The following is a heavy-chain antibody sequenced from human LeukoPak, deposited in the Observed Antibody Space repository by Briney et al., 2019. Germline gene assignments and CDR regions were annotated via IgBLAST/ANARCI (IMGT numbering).Heavy chain of an antibody. CDR3: VREGSGSTHYMNV. V-gene: IGHV3-21*01. CDR1: GFTFSNHD. J-gene: IGHJ6*03. CDR2: ITGSSNSI. Sequence: GGSLRLSCATSGFTFSNHDMNWVRQAPGKGLEWVSSITGSSNSIDFADSVKGRFAISRDNAKNSLFLQMDSLRVEDTAVYYCVREGSGSTHYMNVWGKGTTVIVSS. D-gene: IGHD3-10*01.